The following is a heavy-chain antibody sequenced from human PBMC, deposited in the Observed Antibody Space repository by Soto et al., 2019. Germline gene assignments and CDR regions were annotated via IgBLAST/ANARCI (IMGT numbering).Heavy chain of an antibody. D-gene: IGHD3-22*01. J-gene: IGHJ4*02. CDR2: ISYDGSNK. Sequence: GGSLRLSCAASGFTFSSYAMHWVRQASGKGLEWVAVISYDGSNKYYADSVKGRFTISRDNSKNTRYLQMNSLRAEDTAVYYCARVIHTYYYDSSGYYNWGQGTLVTVSS. V-gene: IGHV3-30-3*01. CDR3: ARVIHTYYYDSSGYYN. CDR1: GFTFSSYA.